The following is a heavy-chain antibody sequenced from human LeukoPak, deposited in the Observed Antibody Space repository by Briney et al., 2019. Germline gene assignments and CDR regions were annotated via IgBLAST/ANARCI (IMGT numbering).Heavy chain of an antibody. Sequence: PSETLSLTCTVSAGSISNYYWGWIRQPAGKGLEWIGRIYTSGSTNYNPSLKSRLTMSVDMSKNQFSLQLSSVTAADTAVYYCARGCSSTSCYLRMDLWGQGTTVTVSS. CDR3: ARGCSSTSCYLRMDL. J-gene: IGHJ6*02. CDR2: IYTSGST. D-gene: IGHD2-2*01. V-gene: IGHV4-4*07. CDR1: AGSISNYY.